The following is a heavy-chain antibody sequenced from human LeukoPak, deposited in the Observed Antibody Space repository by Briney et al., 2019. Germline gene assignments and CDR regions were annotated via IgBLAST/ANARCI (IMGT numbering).Heavy chain of an antibody. CDR3: ARGKGPADY. V-gene: IGHV4-59*08. Sequence: SETLSLTCTVSGGSISGYNWSWIRKPPGKGLEWIGYIFYSGSTNSNPSFKSRVTMSVDTSKNEFSLKLSSVTAADTAVYYFARGKGPADYWGQGTLVTVSS. CDR2: IFYSGST. J-gene: IGHJ4*02. CDR1: GGSISGYN. D-gene: IGHD2-2*01.